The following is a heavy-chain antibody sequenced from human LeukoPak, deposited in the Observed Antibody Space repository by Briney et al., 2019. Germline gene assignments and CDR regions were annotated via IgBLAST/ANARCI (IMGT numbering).Heavy chain of an antibody. J-gene: IGHJ4*02. CDR2: INPSGGST. Sequence: ASVKVSCKASGYTFTGYYMHWVRQAPGQGLEWMGIINPSGGSTSYAQKFQGRVTMTRDTSTSTVYMELSSLRSEDTAVYYCARAALYYDILTGYYTSYYFDYWGQGTLVTVSS. D-gene: IGHD3-9*01. CDR3: ARAALYYDILTGYYTSYYFDY. V-gene: IGHV1-46*01. CDR1: GYTFTGYY.